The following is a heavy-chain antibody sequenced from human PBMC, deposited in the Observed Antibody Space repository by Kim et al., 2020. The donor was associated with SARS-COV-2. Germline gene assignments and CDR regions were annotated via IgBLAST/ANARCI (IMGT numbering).Heavy chain of an antibody. CDR3: AREGYDFWSGYYLVRIDDAFDI. Sequence: ASVKVSCKASGYTFTSYDINWVRQATGQGLEWMGWMNPNSGNTGYAQKFQGRVTMTRNTSISTAYMELSSLRSEDTAVYYCAREGYDFWSGYYLVRIDDAFDIWGQGTMVTVSS. D-gene: IGHD3-3*01. CDR1: GYTFTSYD. J-gene: IGHJ3*02. V-gene: IGHV1-8*01. CDR2: MNPNSGNT.